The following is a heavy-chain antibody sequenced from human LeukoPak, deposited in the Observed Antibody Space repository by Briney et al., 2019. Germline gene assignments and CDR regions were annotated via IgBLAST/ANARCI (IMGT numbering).Heavy chain of an antibody. Sequence: ASVKVSCKASGYTFTGYYMHWVRQAPGQGLEWMGWINPNSGGTNYAQKFQGRVTMTRDTSINTAYLQWRSLKASDTAIYFCARQASGYDFGDYYYYYMDVWGKGTAVTVSS. CDR1: GYTFTGYY. D-gene: IGHD5-12*01. V-gene: IGHV1-2*02. CDR2: INPNSGGT. J-gene: IGHJ6*03. CDR3: ARQASGYDFGDYYYYYMDV.